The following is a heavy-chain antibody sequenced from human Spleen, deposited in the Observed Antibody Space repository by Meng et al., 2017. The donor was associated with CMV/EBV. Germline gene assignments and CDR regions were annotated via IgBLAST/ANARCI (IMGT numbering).Heavy chain of an antibody. Sequence: LPESGPGRVTPSETLSLPCPVSGGSIRSYFWSWIRQPAGKGLEWIGRIYTSGSTNYNPSLKSRVTMSVDTSKNQFSLKLSSVTAADTAVYYCARVGGSSSSMDYWGQGTLVTVSS. CDR2: IYTSGST. CDR1: GGSIRSYF. V-gene: IGHV4-4*07. CDR3: ARVGGSSSSMDY. D-gene: IGHD6-6*01. J-gene: IGHJ4*02.